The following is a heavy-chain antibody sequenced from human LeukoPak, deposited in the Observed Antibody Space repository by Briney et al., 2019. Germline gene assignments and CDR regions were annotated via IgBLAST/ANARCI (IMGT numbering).Heavy chain of an antibody. CDR1: GYRFTRYW. V-gene: IGHV5-51*01. Sequence: GESLKISCKGSGYRFTRYWIAWVRQMPGKGLQWMGIIDPGDSETRHSPSFQGQVTITADKSISTACLQWSSLKASDTAMYYCARQNPPGYSSGWLDYWGQGTLVTVSS. CDR3: ARQNPPGYSSGWLDY. J-gene: IGHJ4*02. CDR2: IDPGDSET. D-gene: IGHD6-19*01.